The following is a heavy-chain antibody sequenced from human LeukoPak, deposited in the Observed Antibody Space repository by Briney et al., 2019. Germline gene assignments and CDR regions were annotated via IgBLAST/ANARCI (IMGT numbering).Heavy chain of an antibody. CDR2: IWYDATNT. J-gene: IGHJ4*02. D-gene: IGHD2-15*01. V-gene: IGHV3-33*01. CDR3: ARDSQVFITPYYFDY. Sequence: AGGPLGFSGQGPGSTFNLFGLTWVRKLPAKGLEGGPVIWYDATNTYYADSVKGRFTISRDDSESTVFLQMDSLRVEDTAIYFCARDSQVFITPYYFDYWGQGALVTVSS. CDR1: GSTFNLFG.